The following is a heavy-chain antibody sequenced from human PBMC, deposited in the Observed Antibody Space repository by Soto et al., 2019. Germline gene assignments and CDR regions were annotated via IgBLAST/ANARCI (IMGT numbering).Heavy chain of an antibody. CDR3: ARDLGYYDSSGH. D-gene: IGHD3-22*01. V-gene: IGHV3-33*01. J-gene: IGHJ4*02. CDR2: IWYDGSNK. Sequence: GGSLRLSCAASGFTFSTYGMHWVRQSPGKGLEWMAVIWYDGSNKYYADSVKGRFTISRDNSKNTLYLQMNSLRAEDTAVYYCARDLGYYDSSGHWGQGTLVTVSS. CDR1: GFTFSTYG.